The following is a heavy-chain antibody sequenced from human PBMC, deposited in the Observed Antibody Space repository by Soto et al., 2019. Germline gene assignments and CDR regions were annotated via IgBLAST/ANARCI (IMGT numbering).Heavy chain of an antibody. CDR1: GGTFSSYA. J-gene: IGHJ6*02. V-gene: IGHV1-69*13. Sequence: GASVKVSCKASGGTFSSYAISWVRQAPGQGLEWMGGIVPIFGTANYAQKFQGRVTITADESTSTAYMELSSLRSEDTAVYYCARRRIQRDYYYGMDVWGQGTTVTVS. CDR2: IVPIFGTA. CDR3: ARRRIQRDYYYGMDV. D-gene: IGHD5-18*01.